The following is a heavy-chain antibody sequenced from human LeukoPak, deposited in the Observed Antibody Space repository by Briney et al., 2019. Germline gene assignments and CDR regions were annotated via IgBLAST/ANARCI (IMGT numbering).Heavy chain of an antibody. CDR1: GLTFKRYG. Sequence: GGSLRLSCAASGLTFKRYGMSWVRQAPGKGLEWVSAISGSGGSTYYADSVKGRFTISRDNSKNTLYLQMNSLRAEDTAVYYCAKGPDRKTYYYDSSGYYDDAFDIWGQGTMVTVSS. CDR2: ISGSGGST. CDR3: AKGPDRKTYYYDSSGYYDDAFDI. J-gene: IGHJ3*02. D-gene: IGHD3-22*01. V-gene: IGHV3-23*01.